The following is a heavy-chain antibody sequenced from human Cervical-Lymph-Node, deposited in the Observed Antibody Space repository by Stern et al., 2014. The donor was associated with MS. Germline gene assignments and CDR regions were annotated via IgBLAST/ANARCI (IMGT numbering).Heavy chain of an antibody. CDR1: GYSFTTHW. CDR2: VYPGDSYT. D-gene: IGHD1-26*01. V-gene: IGHV5-51*01. CDR3: ARHPYSGDFSYGGGFDY. Sequence: VQLVQSGAEVKKSGESLKISCKGSGYSFTTHWIAWVRQTPGKGLEWMGIVYPGDSYTTYSPSLQGQVTISADKSIPTAHLNRSSLKASDTAMYYCARHPYSGDFSYGGGFDYWGQGTLVTVSS. J-gene: IGHJ4*02.